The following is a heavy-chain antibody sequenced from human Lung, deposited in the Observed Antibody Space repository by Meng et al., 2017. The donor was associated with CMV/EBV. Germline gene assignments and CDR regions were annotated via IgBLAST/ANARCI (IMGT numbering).Heavy chain of an antibody. CDR1: GFTFDNHA. CDR3: AKDHDSSWRIMDV. V-gene: IGHV3-43D*03. Sequence: ESXKISXAASGFTFDNHAMHWVRQAPGKGLEWVSLISWDGGSTSYADSVKGRFTISRDNSKNSLFLQMNSLRPEDSALYYCAKDHDSSWRIMDVWGQGTXVTVAS. D-gene: IGHD3-22*01. J-gene: IGHJ6*02. CDR2: ISWDGGST.